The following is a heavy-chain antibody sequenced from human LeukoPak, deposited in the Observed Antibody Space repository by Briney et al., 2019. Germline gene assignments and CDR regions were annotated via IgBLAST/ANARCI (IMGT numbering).Heavy chain of an antibody. Sequence: ASVKVSCKASGYTFTGYYVHWVRQAPGQGLEWMGWINPNSGGTNYAQKFQGRVTMTRNTSISTAYMELSSLRSEDTAVYYCARGRTKQQLPDYWGQGTLVTVSS. V-gene: IGHV1-2*02. CDR1: GYTFTGYY. D-gene: IGHD6-13*01. CDR2: INPNSGGT. CDR3: ARGRTKQQLPDY. J-gene: IGHJ4*02.